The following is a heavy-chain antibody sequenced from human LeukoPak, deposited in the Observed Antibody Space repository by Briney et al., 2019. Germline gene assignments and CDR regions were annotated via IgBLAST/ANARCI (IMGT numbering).Heavy chain of an antibody. CDR3: ARDNWEVAASGDY. Sequence: ASVTVSCTASGYTFTSYAMHCVRQAPAQRLEWMGWINAGNGNTKYSQKFQGRVTITRDTYARTAYMELSSLRSEDTAVYHCARDNWEVAASGDYWGQGTLVTVCS. V-gene: IGHV1-3*01. J-gene: IGHJ4*02. CDR1: GYTFTSYA. CDR2: INAGNGNT. D-gene: IGHD2-15*01.